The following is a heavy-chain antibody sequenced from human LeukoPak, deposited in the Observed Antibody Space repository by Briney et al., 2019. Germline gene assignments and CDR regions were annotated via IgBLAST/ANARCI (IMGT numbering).Heavy chain of an antibody. Sequence: GASVKVSCKASGGTFSSYAISWVRQAPGQGLEWMGGIIPIFGTANYAQKFQGRVTITTDESTSTAYMELSSLRSEDTAVYYCARVLNWNRAHYYMVVWGKGTTVTVSS. J-gene: IGHJ6*03. V-gene: IGHV1-69*05. CDR2: IIPIFGTA. D-gene: IGHD1/OR15-1a*01. CDR1: GGTFSSYA. CDR3: ARVLNWNRAHYYMVV.